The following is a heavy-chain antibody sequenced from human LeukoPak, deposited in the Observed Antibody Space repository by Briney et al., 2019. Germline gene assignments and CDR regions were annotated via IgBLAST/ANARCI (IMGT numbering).Heavy chain of an antibody. D-gene: IGHD3-16*02. CDR2: IYYSGST. Sequence: SETLSLTCAVYGGSFSGYYWSWIRQHPGKGLEWIGYIYYSGSTYYNPSLKSRVTISVDTSKNQFSLKLSSVTAADTAVYYCARDGAGVIAYWGQGTLVTVSS. CDR1: GGSFSGYY. CDR3: ARDGAGVIAY. J-gene: IGHJ4*02. V-gene: IGHV4-31*11.